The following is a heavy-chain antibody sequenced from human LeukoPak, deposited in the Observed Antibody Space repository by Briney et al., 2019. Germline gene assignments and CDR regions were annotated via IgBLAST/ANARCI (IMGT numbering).Heavy chain of an antibody. CDR3: ARVLVATGYYFDY. Sequence: SETLSLTCPVSGGSLSSYYWSWIRQPPGKGLEWIGYIYYSGSTNYNPSLKSRVTISVDTSKNQFSLKLSSVTAADTAVYYCARVLVATGYYFDYWGQGTLVTVSS. J-gene: IGHJ4*02. CDR1: GGSLSSYY. D-gene: IGHD5-12*01. V-gene: IGHV4-59*01. CDR2: IYYSGST.